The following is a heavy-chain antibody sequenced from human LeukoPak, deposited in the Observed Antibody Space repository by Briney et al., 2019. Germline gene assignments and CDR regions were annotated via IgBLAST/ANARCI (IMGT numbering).Heavy chain of an antibody. CDR3: ARRAGGYSHPYDY. CDR1: EFSFSSYS. J-gene: IGHJ4*02. CDR2: ISTSSSYI. Sequence: GGSLRLSCAASEFSFSSYSMNWVRQAPGKGLEWVSCISTSSSYIYYADSVKGRFSISRDNAKNSLYLQMNSLRAEDTAVYYCARRAGGYSHPYDYWGQGTLVTVSS. V-gene: IGHV3-21*04. D-gene: IGHD4-23*01.